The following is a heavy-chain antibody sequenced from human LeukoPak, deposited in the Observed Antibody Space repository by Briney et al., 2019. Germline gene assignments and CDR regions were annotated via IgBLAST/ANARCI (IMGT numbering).Heavy chain of an antibody. CDR3: ARFSPAMTWFDP. D-gene: IGHD5-18*01. J-gene: IGHJ5*02. CDR1: GGSISSGGYS. CDR2: IYHSGST. Sequence: SETLSLTCAVSGGSISSGGYSWSWIRQPPGKGLEWIGYIYHSGSTYYNPSLKSRVTISVDRSKNQFSLKLSSVTAADTAVYYCARFSPAMTWFDPWGQGTLVTVSS. V-gene: IGHV4-30-2*01.